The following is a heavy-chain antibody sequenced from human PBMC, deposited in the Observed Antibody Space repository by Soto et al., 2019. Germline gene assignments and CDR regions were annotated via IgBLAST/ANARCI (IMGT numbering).Heavy chain of an antibody. CDR1: GGSFSGYY. J-gene: IGHJ4*02. CDR2: INHSGST. CDR3: ARALGYDFWSGYFDY. D-gene: IGHD3-3*01. V-gene: IGHV4-34*01. Sequence: SETLSLTCAVYGGSFSGYYWSWIRQPPGKGLEWIGEINHSGSTNYNPSLKSRVTISVDTSKNQFSLKLSSVTAADTAVYYCARALGYDFWSGYFDYWGQGTLVTVSS.